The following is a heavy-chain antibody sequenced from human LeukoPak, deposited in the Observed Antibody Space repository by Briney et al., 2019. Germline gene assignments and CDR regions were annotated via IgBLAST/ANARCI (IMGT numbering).Heavy chain of an antibody. CDR2: IYHSGST. CDR1: GGSISSSNW. J-gene: IGHJ3*02. Sequence: SETLSLTCAVSGGSISSSNWWSWVRQPPGKGLEWIGEIYHSGSTNYNPSLKSRVTISVDTSKNQFSLKLNSVTAADTAVYYCASQTVVAAIEGAFNIWGQGTMVTVSS. V-gene: IGHV4-4*02. D-gene: IGHD2-15*01. CDR3: ASQTVVAAIEGAFNI.